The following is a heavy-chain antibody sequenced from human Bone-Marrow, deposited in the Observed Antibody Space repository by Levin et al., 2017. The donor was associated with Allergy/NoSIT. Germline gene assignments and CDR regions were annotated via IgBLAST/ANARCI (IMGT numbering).Heavy chain of an antibody. CDR2: VYDSGST. J-gene: IGHJ3*02. D-gene: IGHD1-26*01. V-gene: IGHV4-59*01. CDR1: FFFLLLFS. CDR3: ARVGASGHYGSDI. Sequence: PGGSLRLSFPFFFFFLLLFSFLFLLPPPLQGLAWIGYVYDSGSTTYNPSLKSRVSISVDTSKNHLSLRLRSVTAADTAVYYCARVGASGHYGSDIWGQGTMVTFSS.